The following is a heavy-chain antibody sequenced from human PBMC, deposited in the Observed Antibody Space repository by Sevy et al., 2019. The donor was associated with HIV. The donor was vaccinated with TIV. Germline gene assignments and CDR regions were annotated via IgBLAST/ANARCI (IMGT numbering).Heavy chain of an antibody. CDR1: GFTFSSYW. CDR3: ARVGFFGVRYFDY. D-gene: IGHD3-3*02. J-gene: IGHJ4*02. Sequence: GGSVRLSCAASGFTFSSYWMSWVRQAPGKGLEWVANIKQDGSEKYYVDSVKGRFTISRDNAKNSLYLQMNSLRAEDTAVYYCARVGFFGVRYFDYWGQGTLVTVSS. V-gene: IGHV3-7*03. CDR2: IKQDGSEK.